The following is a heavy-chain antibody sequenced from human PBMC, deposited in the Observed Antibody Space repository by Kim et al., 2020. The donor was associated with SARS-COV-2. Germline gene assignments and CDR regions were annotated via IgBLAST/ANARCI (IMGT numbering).Heavy chain of an antibody. J-gene: IGHJ4*02. CDR3: ASLDGYKDY. D-gene: IGHD5-12*01. CDR2: ISSSSSTI. CDR1: GFTFSSYS. V-gene: IGHV3-48*01. Sequence: GGSLRPSCAASGFTFSSYSMNWVRQAPGKGLEWVSYISSSSSTIYYADSVKGRFTISRDNAKNSLYLQMNSLRAEDTAVYYCASLDGYKDYWGQGTLVTVSS.